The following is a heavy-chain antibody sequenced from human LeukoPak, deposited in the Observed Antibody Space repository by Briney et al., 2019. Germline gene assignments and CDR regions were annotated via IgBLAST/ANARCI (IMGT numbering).Heavy chain of an antibody. D-gene: IGHD1-26*01. CDR3: AREGGRTYYFDY. CDR1: GGTFSSYA. V-gene: IGHV1-69*05. CDR2: IIPIFGTA. J-gene: IGHJ4*02. Sequence: ASVKVSCKASGGTFSSYAISWVRQAPGQGLEWMGGIIPIFGTANYAQKFQGRVTITTDESTSTAYMELSSLRSEDTAVYYCAREGGRTYYFDYWGQGTLVTVSS.